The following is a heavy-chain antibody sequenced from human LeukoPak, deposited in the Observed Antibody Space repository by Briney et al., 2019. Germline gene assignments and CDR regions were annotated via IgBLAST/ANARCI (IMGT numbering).Heavy chain of an antibody. J-gene: IGHJ6*03. D-gene: IGHD6-6*01. CDR2: MNPNSGNT. CDR3: ARLRPGSSSPDYVPYYYYMDV. V-gene: IGHV1-8*01. Sequence: ASVKVSCKASGYTFTSYDINWVRQATGQGLEWMGWMNPNSGNTGYAQKFQGRVTMTRNTSISTAYMELSSLRSEDTAVYYCARLRPGSSSPDYVPYYYYMDVWGKGTTVTVSS. CDR1: GYTFTSYD.